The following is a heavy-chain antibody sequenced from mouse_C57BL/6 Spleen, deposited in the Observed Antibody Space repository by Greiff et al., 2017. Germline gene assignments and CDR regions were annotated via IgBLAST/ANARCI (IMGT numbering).Heavy chain of an antibody. CDR2: IYPGDGDT. CDR1: GYAFSSSW. Sequence: QVQLKESGPELVKPGASVKISCKASGYAFSSSWMNWVKQRPGKGLEWIGRIYPGDGDTNYNGKFKGKATLTADKSSSTAYMQLSSLTSEDSAVYFCARDYYYGSSLFDYWGQGTTLTVSS. J-gene: IGHJ2*01. D-gene: IGHD1-1*01. CDR3: ARDYYYGSSLFDY. V-gene: IGHV1-82*01.